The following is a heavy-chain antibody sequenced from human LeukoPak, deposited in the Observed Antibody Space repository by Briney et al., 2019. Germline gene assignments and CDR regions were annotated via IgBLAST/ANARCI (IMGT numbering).Heavy chain of an antibody. V-gene: IGHV1-18*01. J-gene: IGHJ4*02. CDR2: ISACNGNT. CDR3: ASGSGSPYYFDY. D-gene: IGHD3-10*01. Sequence: ASVRVSCKASGYTFTSYGISWVRQAPGQGLEWMGWISACNGNTNYAQKLQGRVTMTTDTSTSTAYMELRSLRSDDTAVYYCASGSGSPYYFDYWGQGTLVTVSS. CDR1: GYTFTSYG.